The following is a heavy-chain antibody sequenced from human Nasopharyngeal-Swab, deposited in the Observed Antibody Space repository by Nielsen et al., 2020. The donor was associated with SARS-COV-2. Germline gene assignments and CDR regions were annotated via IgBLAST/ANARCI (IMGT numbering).Heavy chain of an antibody. CDR1: GGSFSGYY. Sequence: SETLSLTCAVYGGSFSGYYWSWIRQPPGKGLGWIGEINHSGSTNYNPSLKSRVTISVDTSKNQFSLKLSSVTAADTAVYYCARGGAELWLRARRARFDYWGQGTLVTVSS. D-gene: IGHD5-12*01. J-gene: IGHJ4*02. CDR2: INHSGST. CDR3: ARGGAELWLRARRARFDY. V-gene: IGHV4-34*01.